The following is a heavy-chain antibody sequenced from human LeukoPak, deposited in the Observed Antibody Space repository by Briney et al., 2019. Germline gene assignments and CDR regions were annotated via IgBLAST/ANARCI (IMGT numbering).Heavy chain of an antibody. Sequence: SETLSLTCAVYGGSFSGYYWSWIRQPPGKGLEWIGEINHSGSTNSNPSLKSRVTISVDTSKTQFSLKLSSVTAADTAVYYCARGDYYDSSGPPENWGQGTLVTVSS. CDR2: INHSGST. CDR1: GGSFSGYY. CDR3: ARGDYYDSSGPPEN. V-gene: IGHV4-34*01. J-gene: IGHJ4*02. D-gene: IGHD3-22*01.